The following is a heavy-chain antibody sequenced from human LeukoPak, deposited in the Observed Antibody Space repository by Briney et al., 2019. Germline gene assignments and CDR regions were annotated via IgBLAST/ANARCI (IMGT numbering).Heavy chain of an antibody. CDR1: GFTFDDYA. J-gene: IGHJ4*02. CDR2: ISWNSGSI. V-gene: IGHV3-9*01. Sequence: SLRLSSAASGFTFDDYAMHWVRQAPGKGLEWVSGISWNSGSIGYADSVKGRFTISRDNAKNSLYLQMNSLRAEDTALYYCAKAHYGELDYWGQGTLVTVSS. D-gene: IGHD4-17*01. CDR3: AKAHYGELDY.